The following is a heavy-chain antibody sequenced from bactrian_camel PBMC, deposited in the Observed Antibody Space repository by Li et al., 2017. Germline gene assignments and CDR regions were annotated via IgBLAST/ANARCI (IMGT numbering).Heavy chain of an antibody. V-gene: IGHV3S1*01. CDR2: VNFDTGNT. J-gene: IGHJ4*01. D-gene: IGHD2*01. Sequence: HVQLVESGGGLVQPGGSLRLSCAASGFTFSSYYMSWVRQAPGNEREGVASVNFDTGNTYYADFVKGRFAISQDSTENAIYLQMNDLKSEDSAKYYCAAGPAGFYKCTMSSQAYGNWGQGTQVTVS. CDR1: GFTFSSYY. CDR3: AAGPAGFYKCTMSSQAYGN.